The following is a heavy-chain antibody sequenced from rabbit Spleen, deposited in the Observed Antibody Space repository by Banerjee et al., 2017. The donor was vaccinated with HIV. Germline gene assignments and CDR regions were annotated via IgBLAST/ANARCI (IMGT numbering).Heavy chain of an antibody. V-gene: IGHV1S40*01. CDR3: ARDIDVMTSL. J-gene: IGHJ4*01. CDR1: GFSFSSSDY. D-gene: IGHD2-1*01. CDR2: IAGSSSGFT. Sequence: QSLEESGGDLVKPGASLTLTCTASGFSFSSSDYMCWVRQAPGKGLEWISCIAGSSSGFTYSATWAKGRFTISKTSSTTVTLQMTSLAAADTATYSCARDIDVMTSLWGPGTLVTVS.